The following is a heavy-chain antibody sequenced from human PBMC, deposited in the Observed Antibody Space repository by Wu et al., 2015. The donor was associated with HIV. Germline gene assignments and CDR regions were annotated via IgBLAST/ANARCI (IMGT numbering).Heavy chain of an antibody. CDR2: INPKSGGI. CDR3: ARDRSRLYFYMDV. CDR1: GYTLIDNY. V-gene: IGHV1-2*02. J-gene: IGHJ6*03. D-gene: IGHD3-16*01. Sequence: QVQLVQSGAEVKKPGASVTVSCKASGYTLIDNYIQWVRQAPGQGLEWMGWINPKSGGINYAQKFQGRVTMTRDTSISTAYMELSRLRSDDTAVYYCARDRSRLYFYMDVWGKGTTVTVSS.